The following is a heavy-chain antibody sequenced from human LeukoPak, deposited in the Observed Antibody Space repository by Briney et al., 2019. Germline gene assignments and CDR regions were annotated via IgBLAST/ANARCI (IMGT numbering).Heavy chain of an antibody. CDR3: ARESGSYKDY. Sequence: ASVKVSFKSSVYTFTFYYMHWVRQAPGQGREWMGWINPNSGGTNYAQKFQGRVTMPRDTSISTAYMELSRLRSDDTAVYYCARESGSYKDYWGQGTLVTVSS. D-gene: IGHD1-26*01. J-gene: IGHJ4*02. CDR1: VYTFTFYY. V-gene: IGHV1-2*02. CDR2: INPNSGGT.